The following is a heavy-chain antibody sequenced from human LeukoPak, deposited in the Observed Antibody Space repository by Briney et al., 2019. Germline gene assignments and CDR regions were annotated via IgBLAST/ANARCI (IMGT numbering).Heavy chain of an antibody. CDR3: ARGSGSYYVYFDY. V-gene: IGHV4-34*01. Sequence: PSETLSLTCAVYGGSFSGYYWSWIRQPPGQGLEWIGEINHSGSTNYNPSLKSRVTISVDTSKNQFSLKLSSVTAADTAVYYCARGSGSYYVYFDYWGQGILVTVSS. CDR1: GGSFSGYY. CDR2: INHSGST. D-gene: IGHD3-10*01. J-gene: IGHJ4*02.